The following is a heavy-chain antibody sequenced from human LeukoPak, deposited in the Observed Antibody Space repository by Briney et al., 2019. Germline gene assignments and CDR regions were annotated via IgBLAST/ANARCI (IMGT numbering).Heavy chain of an antibody. D-gene: IGHD6-19*01. J-gene: IGHJ4*02. V-gene: IGHV4-59*01. CDR2: IYYSGNT. CDR3: ARASSGWYYFDY. CDR1: GGSISSYY. Sequence: PSETLSLTCNVSGGSISSYYWSWIRQPPGKGLEWIGYIYYSGNTNYNPSLKSRVTISVDTSKNQFSLKLSSVTAADTAVYYCARASSGWYYFDYWGQGTLVTVSS.